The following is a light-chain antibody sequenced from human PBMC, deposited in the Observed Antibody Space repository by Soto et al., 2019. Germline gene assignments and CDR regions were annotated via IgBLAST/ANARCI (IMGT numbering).Light chain of an antibody. CDR1: QIVSID. V-gene: IGKV3D-15*01. J-gene: IGKJ1*01. CDR3: QQYNNGLRWT. Sequence: EIVXPESCTSVFEPPGQRATPSCRASQIVSIDLAWYQQTPGKAPXLXXXGASTRATGIPVRFSGSESGTEFTPTISIVQSEDFGGYYCQQYNNGLRWTFGEGTKVDI. CDR2: GAS.